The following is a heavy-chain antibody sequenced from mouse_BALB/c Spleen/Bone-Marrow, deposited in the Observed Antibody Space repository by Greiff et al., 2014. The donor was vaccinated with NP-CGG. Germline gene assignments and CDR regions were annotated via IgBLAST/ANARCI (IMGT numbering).Heavy chain of an antibody. Sequence: QVQLQQSDAELVKPGASVKLSCKASGYTFTSYAIHWVKQRPEQGLEWIGYIFPGNNSTKYNEKFKGKATLTTDKSSSTAYMQLSRLTAEDSAGYLCENDGLLPGMDDWGQGTSVTVSS. CDR2: IFPGNNST. J-gene: IGHJ4*01. D-gene: IGHD2-3*01. CDR3: ENDGLLPGMDD. CDR1: GYTFTSYA. V-gene: IGHV1-78*01.